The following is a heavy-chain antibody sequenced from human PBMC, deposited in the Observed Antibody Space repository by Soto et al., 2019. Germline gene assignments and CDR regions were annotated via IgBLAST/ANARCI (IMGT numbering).Heavy chain of an antibody. CDR2: ISGSGGTT. D-gene: IGHD6-19*01. V-gene: IGHV3-23*01. J-gene: IGHJ6*03. CDR1: VFPFSSYA. Sequence: GGSLRLSCSASVFPFSSYAMGWVRPAPGKGLEWVSAISGSGGTTYYADSVKGRFTIPRDNSKNTLYLQMNSLRAEDTAVYYCAKDRSGSGWYYYYYMDVWGKGTTVTVSS. CDR3: AKDRSGSGWYYYYYMDV.